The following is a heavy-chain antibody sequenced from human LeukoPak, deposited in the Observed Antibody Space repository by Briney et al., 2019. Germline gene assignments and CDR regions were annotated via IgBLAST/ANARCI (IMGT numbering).Heavy chain of an antibody. CDR2: ISGSGTDI. V-gene: IGHV3-11*04. Sequence: GGSLRLSCEASGFTFSDPYMSWIRQAPGKGLECLSYISGSGTDINYADSVKGRFTISRDNAKNSLYLQMNSLRAEDTAVYYCARDVSNGLDYWGQGTMVTVSS. J-gene: IGHJ4*02. CDR1: GFTFSDPY. CDR3: ARDVSNGLDY. D-gene: IGHD1-1*01.